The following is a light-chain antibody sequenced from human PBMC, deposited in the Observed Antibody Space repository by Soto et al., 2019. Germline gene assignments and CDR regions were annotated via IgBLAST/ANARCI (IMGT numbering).Light chain of an antibody. Sequence: EMVLTQSPATLSLSPGERATLSCRASQSISRYLAWYQQKPGQAPSLLIYDASNRATGIPARFSGSGSGTDFSLTISSLEPEDFAVYYCQQRSNWPWTFGQGTKVEIK. CDR2: DAS. J-gene: IGKJ1*01. CDR1: QSISRY. CDR3: QQRSNWPWT. V-gene: IGKV3-11*01.